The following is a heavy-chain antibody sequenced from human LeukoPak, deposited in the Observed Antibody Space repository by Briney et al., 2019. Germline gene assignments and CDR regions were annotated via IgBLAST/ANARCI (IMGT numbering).Heavy chain of an antibody. J-gene: IGHJ4*02. Sequence: GGSLRLSCTASGFTFGDYAMSWVRQAPGKGLEWVSAISGSGGSTYYADSVKGRFTISRDNSKNTLYLQMNSLRAEDTAVYYCAKALPRVPAAYFDYWGQGTLVTVSS. CDR1: GFTFGDYA. D-gene: IGHD2-2*01. CDR3: AKALPRVPAAYFDY. V-gene: IGHV3-23*01. CDR2: ISGSGGST.